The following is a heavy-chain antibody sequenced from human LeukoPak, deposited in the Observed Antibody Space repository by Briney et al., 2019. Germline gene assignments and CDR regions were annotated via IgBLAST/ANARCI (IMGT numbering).Heavy chain of an antibody. CDR1: GFIFSRYS. CDR3: TRDVREAYDI. J-gene: IGHJ3*02. CDR2: INQDGSEK. D-gene: IGHD3-16*01. Sequence: GGSLRLSCAASGFIFSRYSMSWVRQAPGKGPERVANINQDGSEKLYVDSVKGRFTISRDNAKNSLYLQMNSLRVEDTAVYYCTRDVREAYDIWGHGTMVTVSS. V-gene: IGHV3-7*01.